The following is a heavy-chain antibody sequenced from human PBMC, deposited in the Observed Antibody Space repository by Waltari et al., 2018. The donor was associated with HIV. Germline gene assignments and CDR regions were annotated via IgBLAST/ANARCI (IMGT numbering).Heavy chain of an antibody. J-gene: IGHJ4*02. V-gene: IGHV3-23*01. Sequence: EIQLLEFGGDLVQPGGSLRLSCRTSGFILKDFGLTWVRQAPGKGLEWVSSVSASGDDSHYADSVKGRFTVSRDKSTNTLFLQMNSLRVEDTAIYYCAKDLYCGVGTCYSRVSDYWGRGTLVTVSS. CDR3: AKDLYCGVGTCYSRVSDY. CDR2: VSASGDDS. CDR1: GFILKDFG. D-gene: IGHD2-21*01.